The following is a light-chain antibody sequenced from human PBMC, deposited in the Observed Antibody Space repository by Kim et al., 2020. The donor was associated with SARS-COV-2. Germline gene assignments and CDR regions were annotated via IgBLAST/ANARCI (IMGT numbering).Light chain of an antibody. CDR2: YDS. CDR1: NIESKS. V-gene: IGLV3-21*04. Sequence: SYELTQPPSVSVAPGKTARITCGGNNIESKSVHWYQQKPGQAPVLVIYYDSDRPSGIPERFSGSNSGNTATLTISRVEAGDAADYYCQVWDTSSDHVVFG. J-gene: IGLJ2*01. CDR3: QVWDTSSDHVV.